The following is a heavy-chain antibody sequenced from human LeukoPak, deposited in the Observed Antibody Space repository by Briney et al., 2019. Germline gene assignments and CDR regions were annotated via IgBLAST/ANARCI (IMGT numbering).Heavy chain of an antibody. CDR3: ARISQYYDSSGYYSYYFDY. V-gene: IGHV4-59*01. J-gene: IGHJ4*02. D-gene: IGHD3-22*01. Sequence: SETLSLTCTVSGDSINNYYWSWIRQPPGKGLEWIGYIYYSGSTNYNPSLKSRVTISVDTSKYQFSLKLTSVTAADTAVYYCARISQYYDSSGYYSYYFDYWGQGTLVTVSS. CDR2: IYYSGST. CDR1: GDSINNYY.